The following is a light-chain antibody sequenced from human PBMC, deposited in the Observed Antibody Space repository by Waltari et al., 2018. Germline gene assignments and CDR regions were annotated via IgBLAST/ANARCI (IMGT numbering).Light chain of an antibody. V-gene: IGKV1-9*01. CDR1: QTISIY. CDR2: AGS. J-gene: IGKJ2*01. Sequence: QLTQSPSFLSASVVDRVTFTCRASQTISIYLAWYQQKPGKAPKLLIDAGSTLQRGVPSRFSGSASETEFSLTISSLQPEDSATYCCQQLNSYRYTFGQGTKLEIK. CDR3: QQLNSYRYT.